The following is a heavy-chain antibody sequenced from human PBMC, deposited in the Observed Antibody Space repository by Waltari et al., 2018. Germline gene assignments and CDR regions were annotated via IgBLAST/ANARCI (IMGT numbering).Heavy chain of an antibody. V-gene: IGHV1-2*02. D-gene: IGHD6-25*01. Sequence: QVQLVQSGAEVKKPGASVKVSCKASGYTFTGYYMHWVRQAPGQGLEWMGWINPNSGGTNYAQKSQGRVTMTRDTSISTAYRELSRLRSDDTAVYYCARDLLVAGSEADYYYYYMDVWGKGTTVTVSS. CDR1: GYTFTGYY. CDR3: ARDLLVAGSEADYYYYYMDV. CDR2: INPNSGGT. J-gene: IGHJ6*03.